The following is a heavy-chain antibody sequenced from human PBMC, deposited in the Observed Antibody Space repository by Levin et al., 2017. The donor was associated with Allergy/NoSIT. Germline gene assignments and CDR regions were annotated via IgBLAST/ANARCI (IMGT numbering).Heavy chain of an antibody. CDR2: INHSGST. V-gene: IGHV4-34*01. CDR3: ARGRSRFGEFGNDY. CDR1: GGSFSGYY. J-gene: IGHJ4*02. Sequence: SETLSLTCAVYGGSFSGYYWSWIRQPPGKGLEWIGEINHSGSTNYNPSLKSRVTISVDTSKNQFSLKLSSVTAADTAVYYCARGRSRFGEFGNDYWGQGTLVTVSS. D-gene: IGHD3-10*01.